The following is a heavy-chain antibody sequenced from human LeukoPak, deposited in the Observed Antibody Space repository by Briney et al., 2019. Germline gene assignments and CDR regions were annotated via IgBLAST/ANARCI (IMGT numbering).Heavy chain of an antibody. Sequence: ASVKVSCKVSGYTLTELSMHWVRQAPGKGLEWMGGFDPEDGETIYAQKFQGRVTMTEDTSTDTAYMELSSLRSEDTAVYYCAKLIYCGGDCYSRMYDAFDIWGQGTMVTVSS. CDR1: GYTLTELS. CDR2: FDPEDGET. J-gene: IGHJ3*02. D-gene: IGHD2-21*02. CDR3: AKLIYCGGDCYSRMYDAFDI. V-gene: IGHV1-24*01.